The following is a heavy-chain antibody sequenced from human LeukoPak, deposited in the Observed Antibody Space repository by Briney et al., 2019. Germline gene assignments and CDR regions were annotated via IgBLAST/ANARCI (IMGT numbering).Heavy chain of an antibody. CDR2: IKQDGSEK. Sequence: GGSLRLSCAASGFTFSSYWMSWVRQAPGKGLEWVANIKQDGSEKYYVDSVKGRFTISRDNAKNSLYLQMNSLRAEDTAVYYCARLTYYYDSSWETGGRSEHYYYYGMDVWGQGTTVTVSS. CDR1: GFTFSSYW. J-gene: IGHJ6*02. CDR3: ARLTYYYDSSWETGGRSEHYYYYGMDV. V-gene: IGHV3-7*01. D-gene: IGHD3-22*01.